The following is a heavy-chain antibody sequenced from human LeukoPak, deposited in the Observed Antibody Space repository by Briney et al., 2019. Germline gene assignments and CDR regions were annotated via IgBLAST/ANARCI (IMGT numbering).Heavy chain of an antibody. Sequence: ASVKVSCKVSGYTLTDLSMHWVRQAPGKGLEWMGGFDPEDGERIFAEKFQGSVIMTEDTYTDTDYMELRSLSSEDTAVYYCSTLLSTNYLDHWGQGTLVTVAS. CDR3: STLLSTNYLDH. D-gene: IGHD2/OR15-2a*01. J-gene: IGHJ4*02. CDR2: FDPEDGER. CDR1: GYTLTDLS. V-gene: IGHV1-24*01.